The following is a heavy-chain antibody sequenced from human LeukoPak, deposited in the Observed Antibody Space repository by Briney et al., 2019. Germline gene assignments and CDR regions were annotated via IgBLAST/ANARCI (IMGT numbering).Heavy chain of an antibody. Sequence: GASVKVSCKASGYTFTGYYMHWVRQAPGQGLEWMGWINPNSGGTNYAQKFQGRVTMTRDTSISTAYMELSRLRSDDTAVYYCARSRIVSTMIVVTTFDYWGQGTLVTVSS. D-gene: IGHD3-22*01. J-gene: IGHJ4*02. CDR3: ARSRIVSTMIVVTTFDY. CDR2: INPNSGGT. V-gene: IGHV1-2*02. CDR1: GYTFTGYY.